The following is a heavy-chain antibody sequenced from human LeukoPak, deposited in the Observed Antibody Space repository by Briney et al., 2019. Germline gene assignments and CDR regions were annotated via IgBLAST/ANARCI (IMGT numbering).Heavy chain of an antibody. Sequence: PSETLSLTCAAYGFTFSGYYWSWIRQPPGKGLEWMGEINHSGSTNYNASLKNRVTISVDPSKNQFSLKLSSVTAADTAVYYCARDARYCSITSCYHIHSYYYGMDVWGQGTTVTVSS. J-gene: IGHJ6*02. CDR3: ARDARYCSITSCYHIHSYYYGMDV. D-gene: IGHD2-2*01. CDR1: GFTFSGYY. CDR2: INHSGST. V-gene: IGHV4-34*01.